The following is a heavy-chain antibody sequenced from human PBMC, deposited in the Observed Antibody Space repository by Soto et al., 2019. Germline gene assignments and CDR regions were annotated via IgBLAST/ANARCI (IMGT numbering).Heavy chain of an antibody. CDR1: GYTFTSYD. Sequence: SSVKVSCKASGYTFTSYDIHWVRQATGQGLEWVGWVDPNRGNTDYAQKFQGRVSMTRDTSTSTVYMELSSLTSEDTAVYYCARGRGWRDYWGQGTLVTVSS. V-gene: IGHV1-8*01. CDR3: ARGRGWRDY. J-gene: IGHJ4*02. CDR2: VDPNRGNT. D-gene: IGHD6-19*01.